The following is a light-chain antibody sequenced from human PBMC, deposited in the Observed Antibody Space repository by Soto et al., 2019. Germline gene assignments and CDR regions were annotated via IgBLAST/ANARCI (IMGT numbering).Light chain of an antibody. J-gene: IGKJ4*01. Sequence: VFTHSPTTLSLSPGERATLSCRASQSVSSYLAWYQQTPGQAPRLLIYDASNRATGIPARFSGSGSGTDFTLTISSLEPEDFAVYYCQQRSNWPLTFGGGTKVDIK. CDR2: DAS. CDR1: QSVSSY. CDR3: QQRSNWPLT. V-gene: IGKV3-11*01.